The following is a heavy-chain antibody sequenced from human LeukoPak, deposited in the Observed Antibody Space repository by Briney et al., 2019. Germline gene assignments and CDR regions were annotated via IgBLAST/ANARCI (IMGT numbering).Heavy chain of an antibody. CDR3: ARLIAGYCSSTSCVYFDY. Sequence: GESLKISCKGSGYSFTSYGIGWVRQMPGKGLEWMGIIYLGDSDTRYSPSCQGQVTISADKSISTAYLQWSSLKASDTAMYYCARLIAGYCSSTSCVYFDYWGQGTLVTVSS. J-gene: IGHJ4*02. D-gene: IGHD2-2*01. CDR1: GYSFTSYG. V-gene: IGHV5-51*01. CDR2: IYLGDSDT.